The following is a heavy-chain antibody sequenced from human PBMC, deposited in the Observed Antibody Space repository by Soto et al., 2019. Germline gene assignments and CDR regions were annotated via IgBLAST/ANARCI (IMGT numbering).Heavy chain of an antibody. CDR1: GFTFSSYT. D-gene: IGHD1-1*01. Sequence: EVQLLESGGGLVKPGGSLRLSCAASGFTFSSYTMNWVRQAPGKGLEWVSSITSSSSAIYYADSVRGPFTISRDNAKTSLYPQMNSLRAEDAAVYYCTRDPNPGTYHFNYWGQGTLVTVSS. CDR3: TRDPNPGTYHFNY. V-gene: IGHV3-21*01. J-gene: IGHJ4*02. CDR2: ITSSSSAI.